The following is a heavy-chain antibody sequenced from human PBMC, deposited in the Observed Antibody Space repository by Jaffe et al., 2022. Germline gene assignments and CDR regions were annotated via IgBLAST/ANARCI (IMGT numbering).Heavy chain of an antibody. D-gene: IGHD6-19*01. J-gene: IGHJ4*02. CDR1: GGSFSGYY. CDR3: ARGAGYSSGG. V-gene: IGHV4-34*01. CDR2: INHSGST. Sequence: QVQLQQWGAGLLKPSETLSLTCAVYGGSFSGYYWSWIRQPPGKGLEWIGEINHSGSTNYNPSLKSRVTISVDTSKNQFSLKLSSVTAADTAVYYCARGAGYSSGGWGQGTLVTVSS.